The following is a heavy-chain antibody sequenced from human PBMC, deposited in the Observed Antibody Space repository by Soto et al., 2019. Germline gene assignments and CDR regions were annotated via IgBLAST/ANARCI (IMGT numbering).Heavy chain of an antibody. Sequence: QEYLVESGGGLVKPGGSLRLSCALSGFTVSDHYLTWIRQAPGRGLEWIAYISGSGSFTNYADSVKGRFIISRDIAQNSMYLQINSLRAEDTAVYYCARSSGWRQVVGYKYGLDVWGQGTAVTFSS. CDR3: ARSSGWRQVVGYKYGLDV. J-gene: IGHJ6*02. CDR2: ISGSGSFT. CDR1: GFTVSDHY. D-gene: IGHD5-18*01. V-gene: IGHV3-11*06.